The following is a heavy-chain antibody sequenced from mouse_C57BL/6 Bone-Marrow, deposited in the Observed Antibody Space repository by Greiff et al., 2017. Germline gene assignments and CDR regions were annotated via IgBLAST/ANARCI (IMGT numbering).Heavy chain of an antibody. V-gene: IGHV1-58*01. Sequence: VQLQQSGAELVRPGSSVKISCKTSGYTFTSYGINWVKQRPGQGLEWIGYIYSGNGYTEYNEKFKGKATLTSDTSSTTAYMQLSSLTSEDSVIYFCVGGDYYSNCPFAYWGQGSTLTVSS. CDR2: IYSGNGYT. CDR3: VGGDYYSNCPFAY. D-gene: IGHD2-5*01. CDR1: GYTFTSYG. J-gene: IGHJ2*01.